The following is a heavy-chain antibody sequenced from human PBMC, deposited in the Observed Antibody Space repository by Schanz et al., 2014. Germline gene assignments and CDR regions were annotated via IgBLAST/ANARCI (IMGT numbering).Heavy chain of an antibody. J-gene: IGHJ6*02. CDR1: GFTFSDYY. V-gene: IGHV3-11*01. Sequence: QVQLVESGGGLVKPGGSLRLSCAASGFTFSDYYMNWIRQAPGKGLEWVSYISNSGYTIYYADSVKGRFTISRDNAKNSLYRKRNSLRPEDPAVYYWARAPPPYSSSPYYWYYGMDVWGQGTTVTVSS. CDR2: ISNSGYTI. D-gene: IGHD6-6*01. CDR3: ARAPPPYSSSPYYWYYGMDV.